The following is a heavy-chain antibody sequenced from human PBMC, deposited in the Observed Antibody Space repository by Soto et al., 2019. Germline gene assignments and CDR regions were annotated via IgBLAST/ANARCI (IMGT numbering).Heavy chain of an antibody. V-gene: IGHV3-23*01. Sequence: GGSLRLSCAASGFTFSSYAMSWVRQAPGKGLEWVSAISGSGGSTYYADSVKGRFTISRDNSKNTLYLQMNSLRAEDTAVYYCAKDSPHDYGDYNDYYGMDVWGQGTMVTVSS. D-gene: IGHD4-17*01. J-gene: IGHJ6*02. CDR1: GFTFSSYA. CDR2: ISGSGGST. CDR3: AKDSPHDYGDYNDYYGMDV.